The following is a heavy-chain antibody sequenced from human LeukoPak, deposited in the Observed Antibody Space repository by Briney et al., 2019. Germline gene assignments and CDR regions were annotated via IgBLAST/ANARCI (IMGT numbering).Heavy chain of an antibody. V-gene: IGHV4-61*02. Sequence: SQTLSLTCTVSGDSISSGDYYWSWIRQPAGKGLEWIGRISSSGSTNYNPSLKSRVTISVDTSKNQFSLKLSSVTAADTAVYYCARARIMITFGGVIVIHFDYWGQGTLVTVSS. CDR1: GDSISSGDYY. CDR2: ISSSGST. J-gene: IGHJ4*02. CDR3: ARARIMITFGGVIVIHFDY. D-gene: IGHD3-16*02.